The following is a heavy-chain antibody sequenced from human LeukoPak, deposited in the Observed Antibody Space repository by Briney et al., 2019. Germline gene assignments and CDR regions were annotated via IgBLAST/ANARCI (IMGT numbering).Heavy chain of an antibody. J-gene: IGHJ6*03. CDR3: ARRAAMVRGSHYYYMDV. D-gene: IGHD5-18*01. Sequence: SETLSLTCTVSGGSISSYYWSWIRQPPGKGLEWIGYIYYSGSTNYNPSLKSRVTISVDTSKNQFSLKLSSVTAADTAVYYCARRAAMVRGSHYYYMDVWGKGTTVTVSS. CDR2: IYYSGST. V-gene: IGHV4-59*01. CDR1: GGSISSYY.